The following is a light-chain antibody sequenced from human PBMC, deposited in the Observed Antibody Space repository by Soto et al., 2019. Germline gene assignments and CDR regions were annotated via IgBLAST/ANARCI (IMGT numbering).Light chain of an antibody. CDR3: SSFTTSTSDV. CDR2: EVT. Sequence: QSALTQPASVSGSPGQSITISCAGTSSDVGAYNYVSWYQQHPGKAPKLMIYEVTNRPSGVSNRFSGSKSGNTASLTISGLQAEDEADYSCSSFTTSTSDVFGTGTKLTVL. CDR1: SSDVGAYNY. V-gene: IGLV2-14*01. J-gene: IGLJ1*01.